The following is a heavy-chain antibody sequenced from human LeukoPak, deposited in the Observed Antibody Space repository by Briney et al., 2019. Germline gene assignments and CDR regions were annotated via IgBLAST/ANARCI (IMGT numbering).Heavy chain of an antibody. CDR1: GGTFSSYA. Sequence: SVKVSCKASGGTFSSYAISWVRQAPGQGLEWMGRIIPILGIANYAQKFQGRVTITADKSTSTAYMELSSLRSEDTAVYYCARDDNGYNSPFDYWGQGTLVTVSS. CDR3: ARDDNGYNSPFDY. V-gene: IGHV1-69*04. D-gene: IGHD5-24*01. J-gene: IGHJ4*02. CDR2: IIPILGIA.